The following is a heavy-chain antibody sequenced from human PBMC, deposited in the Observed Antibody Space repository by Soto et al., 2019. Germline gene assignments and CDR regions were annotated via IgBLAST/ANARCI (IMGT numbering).Heavy chain of an antibody. D-gene: IGHD3-22*01. CDR3: ARGLTYDSISLDDY. CDR1: GGTFSSYT. Sequence: QVQLVQSGAEVKKPGSSVKVSCKASGGTFSSYTISWVRQAPGQGLEWMGRIIPILGIANYAQKFQGRVTITADKSTSTAYMELSSLRSEDTAVYYCARGLTYDSISLDDYWGQGTLVTVSS. V-gene: IGHV1-69*02. CDR2: IIPILGIA. J-gene: IGHJ4*02.